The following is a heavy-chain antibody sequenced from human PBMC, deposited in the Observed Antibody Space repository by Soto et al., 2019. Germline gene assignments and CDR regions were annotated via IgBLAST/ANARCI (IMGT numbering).Heavy chain of an antibody. CDR3: ARAWPRYSFYYYGMDV. CDR2: INHSGST. CDR1: GGSFSGYY. Sequence: QVQLQQWGAGLLKPSETLSLTCAVYGGSFSGYYWSWIRQPPGKGLEWIGEINHSGSTNYNPSLKSRVTISXXTXKXXFSLKLSSVTAADTAVYYCARAWPRYSFYYYGMDVWGQGTTVTVSS. J-gene: IGHJ6*02. V-gene: IGHV4-34*01. D-gene: IGHD5-18*01.